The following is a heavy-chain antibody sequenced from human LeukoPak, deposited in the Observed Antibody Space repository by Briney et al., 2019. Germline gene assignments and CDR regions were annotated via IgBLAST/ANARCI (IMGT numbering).Heavy chain of an antibody. J-gene: IGHJ4*02. CDR2: INQDGSEK. V-gene: IGHV3-7*01. Sequence: PGGSLRLSCAASGFTFKTYWMIWVRRTPGKGLEWVANINQDGSEKYYVDSVKGRFTVSSDNAKNSLYLQLNSLRVEDTAVYYCGTRAYWGQGTLVTVSS. CDR1: GFTFKTYW. CDR3: GTRAY.